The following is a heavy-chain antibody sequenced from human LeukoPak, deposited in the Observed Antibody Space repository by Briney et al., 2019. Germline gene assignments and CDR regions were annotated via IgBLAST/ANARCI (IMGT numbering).Heavy chain of an antibody. CDR2: INPNSGGT. V-gene: IGHV1-2*06. CDR1: GYTFTGYY. D-gene: IGHD6-13*01. CDR3: ARGESSWPYYYYYYMDV. J-gene: IGHJ6*03. Sequence: GASVKVSCKASGYTFTGYYMRWVRQAPGQGLEWMGRINPNSGGTNYAQKFQGRVTMTRDTSISTAYMELSRLRSDDTAVYYCARGESSWPYYYYYYMDVWGKGTTVTVSS.